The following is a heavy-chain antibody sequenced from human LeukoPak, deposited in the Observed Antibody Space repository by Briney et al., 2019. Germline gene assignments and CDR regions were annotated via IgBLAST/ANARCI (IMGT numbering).Heavy chain of an antibody. V-gene: IGHV3-21*01. CDR2: ISRSSSYI. D-gene: IGHD6-13*01. J-gene: IGHJ5*02. CDR3: ARGSGYSSNWFSPSPGATNYGFDP. Sequence: PGGSLRLSCAASGFTFSSYSMTSVRQARGKGLEWVSSISRSSSYIYYAESVKGRFTISRDNAKNSLYLQMNSLRAEDTAVYYCARGSGYSSNWFSPSPGATNYGFDPWGQGTLVTVSS. CDR1: GFTFSSYS.